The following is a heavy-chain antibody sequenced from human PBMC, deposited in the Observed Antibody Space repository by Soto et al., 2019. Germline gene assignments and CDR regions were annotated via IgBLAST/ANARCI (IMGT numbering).Heavy chain of an antibody. J-gene: IGHJ4*02. CDR1: GYTFTSYG. Sequence: ASVKVSCKASGYTFTSYGISWVRQAPGQGLEWMGWISAYNGNTNYAQKLQGRVTMTTDTSTSTAYMELRSPRSDDTAVYYCAKDFGDVVVVAATPFDYWGQGTLVTVSS. CDR3: AKDFGDVVVVAATPFDY. D-gene: IGHD2-15*01. CDR2: ISAYNGNT. V-gene: IGHV1-18*01.